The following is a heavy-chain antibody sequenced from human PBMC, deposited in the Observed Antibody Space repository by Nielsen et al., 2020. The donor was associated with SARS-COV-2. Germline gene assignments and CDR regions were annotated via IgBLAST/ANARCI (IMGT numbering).Heavy chain of an antibody. D-gene: IGHD3-16*01. V-gene: IGHV3-30*04. CDR3: ARDGAGNWFDP. CDR2: ISYDGSNK. J-gene: IGHJ5*02. Sequence: WIRQPPGKGLEWVAVISYDGSNKYYADSVKGRFTISRDNSKNTLYLQMNSLRAEDTAVYYCARDGAGNWFDPWGQGTLVTVSS.